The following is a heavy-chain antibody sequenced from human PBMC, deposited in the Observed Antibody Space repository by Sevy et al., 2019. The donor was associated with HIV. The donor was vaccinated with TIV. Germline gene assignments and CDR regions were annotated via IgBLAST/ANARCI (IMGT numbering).Heavy chain of an antibody. CDR2: IKQDGSEK. D-gene: IGHD3-16*01. J-gene: IGHJ6*02. V-gene: IGHV3-7*01. Sequence: GGSLRLSCAASGFTFSIYWMTWVRQAPGKGLEWVANIKQDGSEKYYVDSVKGRFTISRDNAKNSLYLQMNSLRADDTAVYYCARDWGDDFHDRRASYYYFYGMDVWGQGTTVTVSS. CDR3: ARDWGDDFHDRRASYYYFYGMDV. CDR1: GFTFSIYW.